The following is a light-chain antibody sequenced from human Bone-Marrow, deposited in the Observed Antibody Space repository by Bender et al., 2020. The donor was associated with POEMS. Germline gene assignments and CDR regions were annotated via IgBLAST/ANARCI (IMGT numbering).Light chain of an antibody. Sequence: SYEVTQPPSVSVSPGQTASITCSGDDLGDKYVAWYQQKPVQSPVLVIYQDTKRPSGIPARSSGSNSGNTATLTISGTQAMDEADYYCQAWDTYSVIFGGGTKLTVL. J-gene: IGLJ2*01. CDR3: QAWDTYSVI. CDR2: QDT. V-gene: IGLV3-1*01. CDR1: DLGDKY.